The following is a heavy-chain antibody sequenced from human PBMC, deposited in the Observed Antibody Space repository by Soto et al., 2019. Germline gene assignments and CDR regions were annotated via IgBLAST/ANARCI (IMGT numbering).Heavy chain of an antibody. CDR1: GFTFSSSA. Sequence: QSGGSLRLSCAASGFTFSSSAISWVRQAPGKGLEWVSLISGSGGITFYADSVKGRFTMSRDNSKNTLYVQMNSLRAEDTAVYYCAMGLAAAGPFDYWGQGTLVTVSS. D-gene: IGHD6-13*01. CDR2: ISGSGGIT. V-gene: IGHV3-23*01. CDR3: AMGLAAAGPFDY. J-gene: IGHJ4*02.